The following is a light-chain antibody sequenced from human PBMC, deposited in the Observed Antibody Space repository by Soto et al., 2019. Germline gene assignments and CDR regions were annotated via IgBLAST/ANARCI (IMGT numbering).Light chain of an antibody. CDR1: DNIVVW. V-gene: IGKV1-5*03. CDR3: QQYHTYSWT. Sequence: GDRVTITCLSSDNIVVWLAWYQQKPGKAPKLLIYKASSLQSGVPSRFSGGGSGTEFTLTISSLQPDDFATYYCQQYHTYSWTFGQGTKVDIK. J-gene: IGKJ1*01. CDR2: KAS.